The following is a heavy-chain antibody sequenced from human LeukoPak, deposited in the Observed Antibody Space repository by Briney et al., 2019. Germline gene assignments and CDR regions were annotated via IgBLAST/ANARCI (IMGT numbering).Heavy chain of an antibody. CDR2: IYYSGST. Sequence: SQTLSLTCTVSGGSISSGGYYCSWIRQHPGKGLEWIGYIYYSGSTYYNPSLKSRVTISVDTSKNQFSLKLSSVTAADAAVYYGARVRIFAIFGVVAPSAFDIWGQGTMVTVSS. CDR1: GGSISSGGYY. J-gene: IGHJ3*02. CDR3: ARVRIFAIFGVVAPSAFDI. V-gene: IGHV4-31*03. D-gene: IGHD3-3*01.